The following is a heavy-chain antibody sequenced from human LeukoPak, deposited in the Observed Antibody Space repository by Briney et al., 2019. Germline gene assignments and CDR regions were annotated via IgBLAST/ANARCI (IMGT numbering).Heavy chain of an antibody. CDR1: GFTLSRYS. J-gene: IGHJ4*02. CDR2: ITSDSSTI. Sequence: PGGSLRLSCAASGFTLSRYSMVWVRQAPGKGLEWVSYITSDSSTINYADSVMGRFTISRDNAKNSLYLQINSLRAEDTAVYYCARVVYGSGRHLDYWGQGTLVTVSS. D-gene: IGHD3-10*01. V-gene: IGHV3-48*01. CDR3: ARVVYGSGRHLDY.